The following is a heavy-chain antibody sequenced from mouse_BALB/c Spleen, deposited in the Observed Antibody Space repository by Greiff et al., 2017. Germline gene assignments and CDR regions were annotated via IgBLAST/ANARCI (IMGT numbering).Heavy chain of an antibody. J-gene: IGHJ4*01. CDR2: ILPGSGST. V-gene: IGHV1-9*01. CDR1: GYTFSSYW. D-gene: IGHD2-14*01. CDR3: ARSGYRYSMDY. Sequence: QVHVKQSGAELTKPGASVKISCKATGYTFSSYWIEWVKQRPGHGLEWIGEILPGSGSTNYNEKFKGKATFTADTSSNTAYMQLSSLTSEDSAVYYCARSGYRYSMDYWGQGTSVTVSS.